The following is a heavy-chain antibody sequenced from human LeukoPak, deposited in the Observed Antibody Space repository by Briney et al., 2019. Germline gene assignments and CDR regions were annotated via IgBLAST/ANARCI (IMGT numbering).Heavy chain of an antibody. D-gene: IGHD3-9*01. CDR2: IRSKTNSYAT. Sequence: GGSLKLSCAASGFTFSGSTIHWVRQASGKGLEWVGRIRSKTNSYATAYAASVKGRFTISRDDSKNAAYLQMNSLKTEDTAVYYCARDFDWLRYGMDVWGQGTTVTVSS. J-gene: IGHJ6*02. CDR3: ARDFDWLRYGMDV. V-gene: IGHV3-73*01. CDR1: GFTFSGST.